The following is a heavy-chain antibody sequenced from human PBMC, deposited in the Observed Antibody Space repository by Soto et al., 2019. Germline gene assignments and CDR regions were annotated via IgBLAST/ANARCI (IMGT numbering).Heavy chain of an antibody. CDR1: GFKFSNYA. J-gene: IGHJ4*02. Sequence: LRLSFAASGFKFSNYAMSWVRQAPGKGLEWVSLISATGGGTYYSDSVKGRFTISRDNSHNTLYLQVHSLTAEDTAVYYCAKDRREGGNSAFYFDFWGQGAQVTASS. V-gene: IGHV3-23*01. CDR2: ISATGGGT. CDR3: AKDRREGGNSAFYFDF. D-gene: IGHD2-15*01.